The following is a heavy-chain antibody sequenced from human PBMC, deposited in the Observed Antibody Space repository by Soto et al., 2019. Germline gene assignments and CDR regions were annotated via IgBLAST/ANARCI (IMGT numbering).Heavy chain of an antibody. Sequence: PSETLSLTCTVSGGSISSYYWSWIRQPPGKGLEWIGYIYYSGSTNYNPSLKSRVTISVDTSKNQFSLKLSSVTAADTAVYYCARAYYDFWSGYYDLYGMDVWGQGTTVTVSS. CDR2: IYYSGST. D-gene: IGHD3-3*01. J-gene: IGHJ6*02. CDR3: ARAYYDFWSGYYDLYGMDV. V-gene: IGHV4-59*01. CDR1: GGSISSYY.